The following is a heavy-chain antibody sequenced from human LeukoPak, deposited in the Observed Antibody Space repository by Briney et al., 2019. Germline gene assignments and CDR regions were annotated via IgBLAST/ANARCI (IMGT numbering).Heavy chain of an antibody. CDR1: GFTFDDYA. V-gene: IGHV3-9*01. Sequence: GGSLRLSCAASGFTFDDYAMHWVRQAPGKGLEWVSGISWNSGSIGYADSVKGRFTISRDNAKNSLYLQMSSLRAEDTALYYCAVAYDYWGQGTLVTVSS. J-gene: IGHJ4*02. CDR2: ISWNSGSI. D-gene: IGHD5-12*01. CDR3: AVAYDY.